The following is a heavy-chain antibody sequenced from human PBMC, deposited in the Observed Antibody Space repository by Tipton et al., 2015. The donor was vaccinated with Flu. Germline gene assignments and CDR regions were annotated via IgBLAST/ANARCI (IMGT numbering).Heavy chain of an antibody. V-gene: IGHV4-59*08. CDR2: IYYSGST. J-gene: IGHJ5*02. Sequence: LSLTCTVSGGSISSYYWSWIRQPPGKGLEWIGYIYYSGSTNYNPSLKSRVTISVDTSKNQFSLKLSSVTAADTAVYYCARQYDFWGGLFDPWGQGTLVTVSS. CDR3: ARQYDFWGGLFDP. D-gene: IGHD3-3*01. CDR1: GGSISSYY.